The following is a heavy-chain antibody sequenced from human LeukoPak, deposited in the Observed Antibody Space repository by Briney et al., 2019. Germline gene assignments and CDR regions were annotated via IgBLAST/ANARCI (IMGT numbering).Heavy chain of an antibody. CDR1: GGTFSSYA. V-gene: IGHV1-69*04. D-gene: IGHD2-21*02. CDR2: IIPIFGIA. J-gene: IGHJ5*02. Sequence: SVKVSCKASGGTFSSYAISWVRQVPGQGLEWMGRIIPIFGIANYAQKFQGRVTITADKSTSTAYMELSSLRSEDTAVYYCARDWGEVVTAIPGGWFDPWGQGTLVTVSS. CDR3: ARDWGEVVTAIPGGWFDP.